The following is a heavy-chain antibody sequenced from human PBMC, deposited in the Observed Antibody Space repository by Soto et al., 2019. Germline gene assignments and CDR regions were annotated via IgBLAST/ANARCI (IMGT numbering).Heavy chain of an antibody. CDR2: ISGDGGST. CDR1: GFTFDDYA. V-gene: IGHV3-43*02. D-gene: IGHD2-15*01. CDR3: AKDYIVVVARNCYCYGMDV. J-gene: IGHJ6*02. Sequence: GGSLRLSCAASGFTFDDYAMHWVRQAPGKGLEWVSLISGDGGSTYYGDSVKGRFTISRDNSKNSLYLQKNSLRTEDTALYYCAKDYIVVVARNCYCYGMDVWGQGTTVTVSS.